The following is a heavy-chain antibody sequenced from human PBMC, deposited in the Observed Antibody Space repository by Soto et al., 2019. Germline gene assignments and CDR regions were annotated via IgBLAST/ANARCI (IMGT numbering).Heavy chain of an antibody. J-gene: IGHJ5*02. V-gene: IGHV3-74*01. CDR1: EFTFSDYW. CDR2: INSAGSST. Sequence: EVQLVESGGGLVQPGGSLRLSCAASEFTFSDYWMHWVRQAPGKGLVWVSRINSAGSSTNYADSVKGRFTVSRDNAKNTLYLQMNSLRAEDTAVYYCASGGLWAYWLDPWGQGTLVTVSS. CDR3: ASGGLWAYWLDP. D-gene: IGHD5-18*01.